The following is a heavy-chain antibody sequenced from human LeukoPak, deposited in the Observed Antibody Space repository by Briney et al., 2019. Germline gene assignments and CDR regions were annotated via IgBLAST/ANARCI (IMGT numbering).Heavy chain of an antibody. D-gene: IGHD3-16*01. CDR3: ARDRGSYYYYYMDV. Sequence: SETLSLTCAVYGGSFSGYYWSWIRQPAGKGLEWIGRIYTSGSTNYNPSLKSRVTMSVDTSKNQFSLKLSSVTAADTAVYYCARDRGSYYYYYMDVWGKGTTVTVSS. J-gene: IGHJ6*03. V-gene: IGHV4-4*07. CDR2: IYTSGST. CDR1: GGSFSGYY.